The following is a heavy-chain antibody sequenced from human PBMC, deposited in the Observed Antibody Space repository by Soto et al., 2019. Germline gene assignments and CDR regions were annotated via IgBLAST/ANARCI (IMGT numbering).Heavy chain of an antibody. CDR2: IYYSGST. Sequence: SETLSLTCTVSGGSISSGDYYWSWIRQPPGKGLEWIGYIYYSGSTYYNPSLKSRVTISVDTSKNQFSLKLSSVTAADTAVYYCARDGPYYDILTGYRNWFDPWGQGTLVTVSS. J-gene: IGHJ5*02. V-gene: IGHV4-30-4*01. CDR3: ARDGPYYDILTGYRNWFDP. CDR1: GGSISSGDYY. D-gene: IGHD3-9*01.